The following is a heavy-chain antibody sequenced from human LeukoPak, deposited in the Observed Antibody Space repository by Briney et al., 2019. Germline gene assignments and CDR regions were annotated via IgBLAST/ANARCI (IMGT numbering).Heavy chain of an antibody. Sequence: GRSLRLSCATSGFTFSRFSMRWVRQAPGKGLEWVSSIYFTGNHISYADSVKGRFTISRDNANNSVYLQMNGLRAEDTAVYYCAREFSTVGNFDYWGQGTLVTVSS. J-gene: IGHJ4*02. CDR3: AREFSTVGNFDY. CDR2: IYFTGNHI. CDR1: GFTFSRFS. V-gene: IGHV3-21*01. D-gene: IGHD3-3*02.